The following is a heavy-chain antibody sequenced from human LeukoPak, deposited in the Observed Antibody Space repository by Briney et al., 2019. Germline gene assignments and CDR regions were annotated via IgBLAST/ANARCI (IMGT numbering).Heavy chain of an antibody. CDR2: IGNTET. V-gene: IGHV3-23*01. CDR1: GFPFKTNA. D-gene: IGHD5-18*01. CDR3: AKDWIQFNRVFDCFDS. J-gene: IGHJ4*02. Sequence: GGSLRLSCATSGFPFKTNAMSWVRQAPGKGLEWVATIGNTETFYADSVTGRFTISRDNSKNTVNLQMNRLRVEDTAIYYCAKDWIQFNRVFDCFDSWGQGTLVTVSS.